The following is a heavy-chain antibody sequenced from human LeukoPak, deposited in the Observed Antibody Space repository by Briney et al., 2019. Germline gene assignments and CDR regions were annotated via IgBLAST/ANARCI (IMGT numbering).Heavy chain of an antibody. V-gene: IGHV1-8*02. CDR3: ARGLYDSSGYYHDY. Sequence: GASVKVSCKASGYTFTSYGISWVRQAPGQGLEWMGWINPNSGGTNYAQKFQGRVTMTRNTSISTAYMELSSLRSEDTAVYYCARGLYDSSGYYHDYWGQGTLVTVSS. J-gene: IGHJ4*02. D-gene: IGHD3-22*01. CDR1: GYTFTSYG. CDR2: INPNSGGT.